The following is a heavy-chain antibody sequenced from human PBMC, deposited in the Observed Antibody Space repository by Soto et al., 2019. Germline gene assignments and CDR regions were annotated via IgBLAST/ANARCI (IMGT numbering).Heavy chain of an antibody. V-gene: IGHV1-3*01. J-gene: IGHJ3*02. D-gene: IGHD3-3*01. Sequence: ASVKVSCKASGYTFTSYAMHWVRQAPGQRLEWMGWINAGNGNTKYSQKFQGRVTITRDTSASTAYMELSSLRSEDTAVYYCAVTPRCLEWLLSPLDAFDIWGRGTMVTVSS. CDR2: INAGNGNT. CDR3: AVTPRCLEWLLSPLDAFDI. CDR1: GYTFTSYA.